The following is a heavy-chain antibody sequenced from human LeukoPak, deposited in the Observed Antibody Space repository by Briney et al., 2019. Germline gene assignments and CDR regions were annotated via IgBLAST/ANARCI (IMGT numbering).Heavy chain of an antibody. D-gene: IGHD3-16*01. V-gene: IGHV4-4*09. J-gene: IGHJ3*02. Sequence: PSETLSLTCTVSGGSISDIYWNWIRQPPGKGLEWIGYIHSSGWTFYHPSLPSRVSMSLDTSKNQFSLSLSSVTAADTAVFFCARGGSGFDIWARGTMVTVPS. CDR2: IHSSGWT. CDR1: GGSISDIY. CDR3: ARGGSGFDI.